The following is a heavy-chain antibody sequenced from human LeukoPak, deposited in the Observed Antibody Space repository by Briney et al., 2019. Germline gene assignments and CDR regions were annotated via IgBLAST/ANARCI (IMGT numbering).Heavy chain of an antibody. J-gene: IGHJ3*02. CDR2: IRSKAYGGTT. V-gene: IGHV3-49*04. CDR1: GFTVSSNY. CDR3: TRKNWAFYI. Sequence: GGSLGLSCVVSGFTVSSNYMSWVRQAPGKGLEWVGFIRSKAYGGTTEYAASVKGRFTISRDDSKSIAYVQMNSLKTEDTAVYYCTRKNWAFYIWGQGTMVTVSS.